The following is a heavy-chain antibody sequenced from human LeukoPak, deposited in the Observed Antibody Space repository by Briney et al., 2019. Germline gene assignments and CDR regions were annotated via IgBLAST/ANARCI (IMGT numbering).Heavy chain of an antibody. Sequence: PSETLSLTCGVSGGSLSSTNWWTRIRQPPGKGLEWIGELHLDGSTNFNPSLKSRLTMSVDLSENHVSLKLTSVTAADTAVYYCAREGGFYRPLDYSGQGTLVTVSS. D-gene: IGHD6-25*01. V-gene: IGHV4-4*02. J-gene: IGHJ4*02. CDR2: LHLDGST. CDR3: AREGGFYRPLDY. CDR1: GGSLSSTNW.